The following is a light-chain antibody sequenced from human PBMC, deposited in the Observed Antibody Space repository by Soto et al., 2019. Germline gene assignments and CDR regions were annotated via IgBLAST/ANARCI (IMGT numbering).Light chain of an antibody. J-gene: IGKJ1*01. Sequence: QMTQSPSTLSEYLVARVTMTRRASQSISSWLAWYQQKPGKAPKLLIYAASSLQSGVPSRFSGSGSGTDFTLTISSLQPEDFATYYCLQDYNYPWKCGKGPKVDI. V-gene: IGKV1-6*01. CDR1: QSISSW. CDR3: LQDYNYPWK. CDR2: AAS.